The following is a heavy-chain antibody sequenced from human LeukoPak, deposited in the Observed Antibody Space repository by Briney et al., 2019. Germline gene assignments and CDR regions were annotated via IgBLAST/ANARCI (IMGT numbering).Heavy chain of an antibody. CDR3: ARGSHDGSGYYFVDYIDL. CDR1: GYTFTGYY. CDR2: INPHGGRT. D-gene: IGHD3-22*01. V-gene: IGHV1-2*02. J-gene: IGHJ4*02. Sequence: ASVKVSCKASGYTFTGYYIHWVRQAPGQGLEWMGWINPHGGRTHYAQMFQGRVTMTRDTSISTVYMELSWLRSDDTAVYYCARGSHDGSGYYFVDYIDLWGQESLVTVSS.